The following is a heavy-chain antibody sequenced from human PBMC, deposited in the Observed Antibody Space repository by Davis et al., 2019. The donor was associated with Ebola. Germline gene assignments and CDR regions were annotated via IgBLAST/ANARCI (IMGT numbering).Heavy chain of an antibody. V-gene: IGHV4-4*02. CDR1: GALISNGHW. CDR3: TRNGDYALDF. D-gene: IGHD4-17*01. J-gene: IGHJ4*01. CDR2: IEHNGGT. Sequence: PSETLSLTCAVSGALISNGHWWSWVRQPPGKALEWIGEIEHNGGTSYSPSLRSRITISVYKSKNHFSLNLNSVTAADTAVYYCTRNGDYALDFWGQGTLVTVSS.